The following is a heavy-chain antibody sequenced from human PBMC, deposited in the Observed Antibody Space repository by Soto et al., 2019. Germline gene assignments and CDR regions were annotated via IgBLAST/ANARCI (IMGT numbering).Heavy chain of an antibody. Sequence: QVQLVQSGAEVKKPGASVKVSCKASGYTFTSYGISWVRQAPGQGLEWMGWISAYNGNTNYAQKLQGRVTMTTDTSTSTAYMELRSQRSDDTAVYYCARVCGIVVVPAAISDYYYMDVWGKGTTVTVSS. J-gene: IGHJ6*03. CDR2: ISAYNGNT. CDR3: ARVCGIVVVPAAISDYYYMDV. CDR1: GYTFTSYG. V-gene: IGHV1-18*01. D-gene: IGHD2-2*01.